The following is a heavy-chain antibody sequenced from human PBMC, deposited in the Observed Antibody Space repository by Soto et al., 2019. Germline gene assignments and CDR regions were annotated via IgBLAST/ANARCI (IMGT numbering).Heavy chain of an antibody. CDR3: ARHGYSGYVYYYYGMDV. CDR1: GGSISSSNW. D-gene: IGHD5-12*01. J-gene: IGHJ6*02. CDR2: IYHSGST. Sequence: PPETLSLTCAVPGGSISSSNWWSWVRQPPGKGLEWIGEIYHSGSTNYNPSLKSRVTISVDKSKNQFSLKLSSVTAADTAVYYCARHGYSGYVYYYYGMDVWGQGTTVTVSS. V-gene: IGHV4-4*03.